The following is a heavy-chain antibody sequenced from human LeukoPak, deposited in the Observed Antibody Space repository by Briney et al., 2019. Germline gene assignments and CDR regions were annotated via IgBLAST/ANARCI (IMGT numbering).Heavy chain of an antibody. J-gene: IGHJ4*02. Sequence: SETLSLTCTVSGGSISSSSYYWGWIRQPPGKGLEWIGSIYYSGSTYYNPSLKSRVTISVDTSKNQFPLKLSSVTAADTAVYYCARDGGRSPSDYWGQGTLVTVSS. CDR2: IYYSGST. CDR1: GGSISSSSYY. V-gene: IGHV4-39*06. CDR3: ARDGGRSPSDY. D-gene: IGHD3-16*01.